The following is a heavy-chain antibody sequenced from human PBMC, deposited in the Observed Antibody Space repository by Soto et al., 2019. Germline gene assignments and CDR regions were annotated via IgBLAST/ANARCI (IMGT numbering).Heavy chain of an antibody. CDR3: AHSVLTGESY. J-gene: IGHJ4*02. V-gene: IGHV2-5*02. Sequence: QITLKESGPTLVKPTQTLTLTCTFSGFSLSPSGVGVGWIRQPPGKALEWLALVYWDDDKRYSPSLKSRLTIAKDTSKNQEVLTMTNMDPVDTATYYCAHSVLTGESYWGQGTLVTVSS. CDR1: GFSLSPSGVG. CDR2: VYWDDDK. D-gene: IGHD7-27*01.